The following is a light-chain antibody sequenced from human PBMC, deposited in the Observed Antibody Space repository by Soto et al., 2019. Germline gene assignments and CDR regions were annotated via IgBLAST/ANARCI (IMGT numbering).Light chain of an antibody. Sequence: ERVMTQSPATLSVSPGERATLSCRSSQSVSSGYLAWYRQKPGQAPRLLIYGASTRATGIPARFSGSGSGTEFTLTISSLQSEDFAVYYCQQYNNWPPWTFGQGTKVDIK. CDR3: QQYNNWPPWT. V-gene: IGKV3-15*01. CDR1: QSVSSGY. J-gene: IGKJ1*01. CDR2: GAS.